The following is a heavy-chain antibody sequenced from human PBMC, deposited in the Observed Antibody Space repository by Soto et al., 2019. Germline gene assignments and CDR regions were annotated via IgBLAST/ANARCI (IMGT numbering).Heavy chain of an antibody. CDR2: IHYSGST. V-gene: IGHV4-39*01. J-gene: IGHJ4*02. CDR1: GGSISSSSYY. Sequence: QLQLQESGPGLVKPSETLSLTCTVSGGSISSSSYYWGWIRQPPGKGLEWIGCIHYSGSTYYNPSLKSRVTISVDTSKNQFSLKLSSVTAADTAVYYCASAKAQSGFDYWGQGTLVTVSS. CDR3: ASAKAQSGFDY. D-gene: IGHD3-3*01.